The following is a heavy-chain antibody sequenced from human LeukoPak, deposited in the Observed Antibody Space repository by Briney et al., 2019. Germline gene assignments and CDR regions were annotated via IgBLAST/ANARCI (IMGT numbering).Heavy chain of an antibody. CDR3: ARAPHFFDTSGSRYYFDY. Sequence: PSETLSLTCTVSGGSISSYYWSWIRQPPGKGLEWIGNIYYSGSTNYNPSLKSRVTISVDTSKNQFSLKLSSVTAADTAVYYCARAPHFFDTSGSRYYFDYWGQGALVTVSS. J-gene: IGHJ4*02. CDR2: IYYSGST. V-gene: IGHV4-59*12. D-gene: IGHD3-22*01. CDR1: GGSISSYY.